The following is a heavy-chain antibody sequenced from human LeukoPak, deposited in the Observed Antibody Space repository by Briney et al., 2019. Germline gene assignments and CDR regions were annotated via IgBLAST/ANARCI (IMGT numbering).Heavy chain of an antibody. CDR1: GYTFTGYY. V-gene: IGHV1-2*02. J-gene: IGHJ5*02. D-gene: IGHD2-2*01. CDR3: ARDDIVVVPVGFDP. Sequence: AXVKVSCKASGYTFTGYYMHWVRQAPGQGLEWMGWINPNSGGTNYAQKFQGRVTMTRDTSISTPYMELSRLRSDDTAVYYCARDDIVVVPVGFDPWGQGTLVTVSS. CDR2: INPNSGGT.